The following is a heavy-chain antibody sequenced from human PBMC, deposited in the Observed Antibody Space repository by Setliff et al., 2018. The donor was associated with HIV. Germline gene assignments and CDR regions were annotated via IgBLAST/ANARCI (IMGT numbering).Heavy chain of an antibody. D-gene: IGHD6-13*01. CDR1: GDSISTDY. CDR2: IYNSAST. Sequence: SETLSLTCTVSGDSISTDYWTWIRQPPGKGLEWIGYIYNSASTSYNPSLDGRVSMSVDMSKSQFSLRLASVTAADTAIYYCARGRWTEAGKPFYFDRWGQGRLVTVSS. V-gene: IGHV4-59*12. CDR3: ARGRWTEAGKPFYFDR. J-gene: IGHJ4*02.